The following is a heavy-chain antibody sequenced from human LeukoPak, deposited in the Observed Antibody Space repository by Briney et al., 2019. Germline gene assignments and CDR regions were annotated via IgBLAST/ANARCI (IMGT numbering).Heavy chain of an antibody. CDR1: GFTFSSYA. CDR2: ISGSGGST. J-gene: IGHJ4*02. Sequence: PGGSLRLSCAASGFTFSSYAMSWVRQAPGKGLEWVSAISGSGGSTYYADSVKGRFTISRDNSKNTLYLQMNSLRAEDTAVYYCAKDLPSIAVAANTFDYWGQGTLVTVSS. CDR3: AKDLPSIAVAANTFDY. V-gene: IGHV3-23*01. D-gene: IGHD6-19*01.